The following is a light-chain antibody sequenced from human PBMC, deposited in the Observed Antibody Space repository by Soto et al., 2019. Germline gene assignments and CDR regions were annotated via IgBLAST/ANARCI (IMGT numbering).Light chain of an antibody. V-gene: IGKV1-13*02. J-gene: IGKJ1*01. CDR1: QGIGSA. CDR3: QQYGTYLWT. Sequence: AIQLTQSPSSLSASVGDRVSITCRASQGIGSALAWYQLKPGAAPALLIYDASTLESGVPSRFSGSRSGADFTITISSLQPDDFETYYCQQYGTYLWTFGQGTKVDIK. CDR2: DAS.